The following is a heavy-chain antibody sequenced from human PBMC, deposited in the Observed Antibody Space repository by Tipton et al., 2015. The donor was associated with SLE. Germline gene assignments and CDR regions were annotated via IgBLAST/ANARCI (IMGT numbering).Heavy chain of an antibody. CDR3: ASTFWYFDY. CDR2: INHGGST. CDR1: GGSFSAYY. J-gene: IGHJ4*02. Sequence: LRLSRAVYGGSFSAYYWSWIRQPPGKGLEWIGEINHGGSTNYNPSLKSRVTISVDTSKNQFSLKLSSVAAADTAMYYCASTFWYFDYWGQGTLVTVSS. V-gene: IGHV4-34*01. D-gene: IGHD3-16*01.